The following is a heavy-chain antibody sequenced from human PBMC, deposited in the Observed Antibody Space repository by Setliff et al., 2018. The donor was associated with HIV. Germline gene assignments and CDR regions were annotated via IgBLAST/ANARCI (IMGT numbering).Heavy chain of an antibody. CDR2: ISVYNGNT. J-gene: IGHJ6*03. CDR3: ARTPRIMVTLKGEYYYYYMDV. D-gene: IGHD2-8*01. Sequence: ASVKVSCKTSGYTFSDYGITWVRQAPGQGLEWMGWISVYNGNTDYAQKFQGRLSMSTASSTGTANMFLRSLRYDDTAVYYCARTPRIMVTLKGEYYYYYMDVWGKGTTVTVSS. V-gene: IGHV1-18*01. CDR1: GYTFSDYG.